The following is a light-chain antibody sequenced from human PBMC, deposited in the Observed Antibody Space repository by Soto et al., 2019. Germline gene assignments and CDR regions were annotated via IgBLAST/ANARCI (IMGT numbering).Light chain of an antibody. J-gene: IGKJ1*01. CDR3: QQRSNWLGT. V-gene: IGKV3-11*01. Sequence: IVMTQSPATLSLSPGQSATLSCRASQTIDNTLAWYQRKPGQAPRLLIYDASTRATGVPARFSGSGSGTDFNLTISSLETEDFAVYYCQQRSNWLGTFGQGTKVDIK. CDR2: DAS. CDR1: QTIDNT.